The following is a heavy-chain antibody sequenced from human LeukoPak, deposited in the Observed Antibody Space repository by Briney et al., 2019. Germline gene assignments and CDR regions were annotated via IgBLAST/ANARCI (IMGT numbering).Heavy chain of an antibody. CDR2: ISYDGSNK. CDR1: GFTFSSHG. CDR3: ARDLGGISGWPVGY. Sequence: GGSLRLSCAASGFTFSSHGMHWVRQAPGKGLEWVAVISYDGSNKYYADSVKGRFTISRDNSKNTLYLQMNSLRAEDTAVYYCARDLGGISGWPVGYWGQGTLVTVSS. J-gene: IGHJ4*02. V-gene: IGHV3-30*03. D-gene: IGHD6-19*01.